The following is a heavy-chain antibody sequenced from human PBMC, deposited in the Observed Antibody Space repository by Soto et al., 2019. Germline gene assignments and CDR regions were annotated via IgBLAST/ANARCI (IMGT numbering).Heavy chain of an antibody. D-gene: IGHD2-15*01. V-gene: IGHV3-21*04. Sequence: GGSLRLSCAASGFTFSKSSINWVRQPPGKGLEWLSSISTNSNYIRYADSVKGRFTISRDNAKNSLSLQMMNLRADDTAMYYCATDTGDIEVVPATTWGRGTLVTVSS. CDR1: GFTFSKSS. J-gene: IGHJ4*02. CDR2: ISTNSNYI. CDR3: ATDTGDIEVVPATT.